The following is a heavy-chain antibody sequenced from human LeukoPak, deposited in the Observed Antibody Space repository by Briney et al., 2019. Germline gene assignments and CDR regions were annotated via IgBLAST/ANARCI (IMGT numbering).Heavy chain of an antibody. CDR1: GGSISSSSYY. CDR2: IYYSGST. V-gene: IGHV4-39*01. CDR3: ARQENYYCFDP. Sequence: SETLSLTCTVSGGSISSSSYYWGWIRQPPGKGLEWIGSIYYSGSTYYNPSLKSRVTISVDTSKNQFSLKLSSVTAADTAVYYCARQENYYCFDPWGQGTLVTVSS. J-gene: IGHJ5*02. D-gene: IGHD3-10*01.